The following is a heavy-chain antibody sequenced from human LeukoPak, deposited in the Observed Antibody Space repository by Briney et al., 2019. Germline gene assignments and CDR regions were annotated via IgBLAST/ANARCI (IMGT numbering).Heavy chain of an antibody. CDR1: GFTVSSNY. Sequence: GGSLRLSCAASGFTVSSNYMSWVRQAPGKGLEWVSVIYSGGSTYYADSVKGRFTISRDNSKNTLYLQMNSLRAEDTAVYYCAKGASQHSSSWYADYYYYMDVWGKGTTVTVSS. D-gene: IGHD6-13*01. J-gene: IGHJ6*03. CDR2: IYSGGST. V-gene: IGHV3-53*01. CDR3: AKGASQHSSSWYADYYYYMDV.